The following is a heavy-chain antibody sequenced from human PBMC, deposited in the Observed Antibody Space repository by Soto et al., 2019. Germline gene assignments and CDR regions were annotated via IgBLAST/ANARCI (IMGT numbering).Heavy chain of an antibody. CDR2: IYYLGNT. V-gene: IGHV4-61*08. J-gene: IGHJ5*02. CDR1: GGSVSSGDYY. D-gene: IGHD5-18*01. Sequence: SETLSLTCTVSGGSVSSGDYYWSWIRQPPGKGLEWIGNIYYLGNTNYNPSLKSRVTVSLDTSKNLFSLRLTSVTAADTAVYYGARIPVDTAMIYWLDPWGQGTLVTVSS. CDR3: ARIPVDTAMIYWLDP.